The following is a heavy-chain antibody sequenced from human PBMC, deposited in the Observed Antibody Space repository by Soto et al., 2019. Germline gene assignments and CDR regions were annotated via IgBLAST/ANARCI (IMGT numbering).Heavy chain of an antibody. D-gene: IGHD2-2*01. V-gene: IGHV3-21*01. Sequence: GGSLRLSCTVSGFALNNYGINWVRQAPGKGLEWVSSISKSDYTYYSDSVTGRFTISRDNAKNSVSLQMNTLRVEDKAVYYCAREDSIIIPAVPDFWGQGTLVTVSS. CDR3: AREDSIIIPAVPDF. J-gene: IGHJ4*02. CDR2: ISKSDYT. CDR1: GFALNNYG.